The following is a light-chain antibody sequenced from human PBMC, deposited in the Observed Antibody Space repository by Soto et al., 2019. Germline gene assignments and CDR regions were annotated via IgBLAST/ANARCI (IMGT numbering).Light chain of an antibody. CDR3: QQYGSSPRFT. Sequence: EIELTQSPGTLSSSPGERATLTCRASQSVRSSYLAWYQQQPGQAPMLLIYGASTRATGIPDRFSGSGSGTDFTLTISSLEPEDFAVYYCQQYGSSPRFTFGPGTKVDIK. V-gene: IGKV3-20*01. CDR2: GAS. CDR1: QSVRSSY. J-gene: IGKJ3*01.